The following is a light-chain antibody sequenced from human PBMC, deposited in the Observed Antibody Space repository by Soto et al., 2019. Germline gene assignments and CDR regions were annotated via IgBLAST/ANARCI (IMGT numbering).Light chain of an antibody. Sequence: QSVLTQPPSASGTPGQRVTISCSGSSSNIGRNSVYWYQQLPGTAPKLLIYQNDQRPSGVPDRFSGSRSGTSASLAISGLRSEDEADYYCAAWDDSLSGLVFGNGTKVTVL. CDR3: AAWDDSLSGLV. CDR1: SSNIGRNS. V-gene: IGLV1-47*01. CDR2: QND. J-gene: IGLJ1*01.